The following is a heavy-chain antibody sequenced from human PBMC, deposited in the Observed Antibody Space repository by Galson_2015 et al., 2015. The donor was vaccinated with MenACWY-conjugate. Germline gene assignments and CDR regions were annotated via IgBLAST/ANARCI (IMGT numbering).Heavy chain of an antibody. J-gene: IGHJ3*02. Sequence: QSGAEVKKPGESLKISCKGSGYSFTSYWIGWVRQMPGKGLEWMGIIYPGDSDTRYSPSFQGQVTISADKSISTAYLQWSSLKASDTAMYYCARRGYCSGGSCYSGAFDIWGQGTMVTVSS. CDR3: ARRGYCSGGSCYSGAFDI. V-gene: IGHV5-51*01. CDR1: GYSFTSYW. CDR2: IYPGDSDT. D-gene: IGHD2-15*01.